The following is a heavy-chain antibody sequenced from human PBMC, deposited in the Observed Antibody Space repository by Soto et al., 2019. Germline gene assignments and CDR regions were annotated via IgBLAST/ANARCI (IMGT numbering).Heavy chain of an antibody. D-gene: IGHD2-2*01. J-gene: IGHJ6*02. V-gene: IGHV4-39*01. CDR3: ARHSRYCSSTRCYAVYYYGMDV. CDR2: IYYSGST. Sequence: SETLSLTCTVSGGTISNSSDYWGWIRQPPGKGLEWIGSIYYSGSTYHNPSLKSRVTISVDTSKNQFSLKMSSVTAADTAVYYCARHSRYCSSTRCYAVYYYGMDVWGQGTTVTVSS. CDR1: GGTISNSSDY.